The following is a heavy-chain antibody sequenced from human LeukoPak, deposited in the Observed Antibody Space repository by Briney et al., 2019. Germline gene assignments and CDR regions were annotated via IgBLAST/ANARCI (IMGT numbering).Heavy chain of an antibody. CDR3: ASSLAEYFDY. Sequence: TGASVKVSCKASGYTFTYRYLHWVRQAPGQALEWMGWITPFNGNTNYAQKFQDRVIITRDRSMSTAYMELSSLRSEDTAMYYCASSLAEYFDYWGQGTLVTVSS. CDR1: GYTFTYRY. CDR2: ITPFNGNT. J-gene: IGHJ4*02. V-gene: IGHV1-45*02.